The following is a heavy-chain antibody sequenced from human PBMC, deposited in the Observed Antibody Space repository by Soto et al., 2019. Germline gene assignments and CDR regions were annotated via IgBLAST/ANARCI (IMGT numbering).Heavy chain of an antibody. CDR2: IYYSGST. Sequence: SETLSLSCTVSGGSISSGGYYWSWIRQHPGKGLEWIGYIYYSGSTNYNPSLKSRVTKSVDTSKNQFSLKLGSVTAADTAVYYCARDRSGSELELGVKNWFDPWGQGTLVTVSS. V-gene: IGHV4-61*08. CDR1: GGSISSGGYY. J-gene: IGHJ5*02. D-gene: IGHD1-7*01. CDR3: ARDRSGSELELGVKNWFDP.